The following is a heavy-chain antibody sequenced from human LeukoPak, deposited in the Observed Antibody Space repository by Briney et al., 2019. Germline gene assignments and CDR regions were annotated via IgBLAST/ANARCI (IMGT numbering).Heavy chain of an antibody. CDR3: ARSPMAVVGVYDY. D-gene: IGHD6-19*01. V-gene: IGHV5-51*01. Sequence: GESLKISCKGSGYSFTSYWVGWVRQMPGKGLEWMGIIYPGDSDTRYSPSFQGQVTISADKSISTAYLQWSSLKASDTAMYYCARSPMAVVGVYDYWGQGTLVTVSS. CDR2: IYPGDSDT. J-gene: IGHJ4*02. CDR1: GYSFTSYW.